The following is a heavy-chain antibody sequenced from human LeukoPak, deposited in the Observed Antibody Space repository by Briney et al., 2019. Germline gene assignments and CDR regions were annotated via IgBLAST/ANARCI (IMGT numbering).Heavy chain of an antibody. CDR2: IIPIFGTA. V-gene: IGHV1-69*06. CDR3: ARDPGQAFDI. Sequence: ASVTVSCKASGYTFTSYAMHWVRQAPGQGLEWMGGIIPIFGTANYAQKFQGRVTITADKSTSTVYMELSSLRSEDTAVYYCARDPGQAFDIWGQGTMVTVSS. J-gene: IGHJ3*02. CDR1: GYTFTSYA.